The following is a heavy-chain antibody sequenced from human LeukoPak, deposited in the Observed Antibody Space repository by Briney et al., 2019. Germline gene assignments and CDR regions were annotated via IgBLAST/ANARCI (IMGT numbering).Heavy chain of an antibody. CDR3: AKDLGKTGTTY. Sequence: GGSLRLSCAASGFTFSSYGMHWVRQAPGKGLEWVAVISYDGSNKYYADSVKGRFTISRDNSKNTLYLQMNSLRAEDTAVYYCAKDLGKTGTTYWGQGTLVTVSS. D-gene: IGHD1-1*01. V-gene: IGHV3-30*18. CDR1: GFTFSSYG. CDR2: ISYDGSNK. J-gene: IGHJ4*02.